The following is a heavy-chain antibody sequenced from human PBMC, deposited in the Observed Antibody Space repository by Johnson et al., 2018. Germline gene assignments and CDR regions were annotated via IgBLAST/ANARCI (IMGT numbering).Heavy chain of an antibody. CDR2: ISYDGSKK. D-gene: IGHD4-11*01. J-gene: IGHJ6*02. Sequence: QVQLVQSGGGVVQPGRSLRLSCAASGFIFSSYGMYWVRQAPGKGLEWVAVISYDGSKKYYADSVKGRFTISRDNSKNTLYLQMNSLTTEDTTVYYCANLPMTTLTTSLVDVWGQGTTVTVSS. V-gene: IGHV3-30*18. CDR1: GFIFSSYG. CDR3: ANLPMTTLTTSLVDV.